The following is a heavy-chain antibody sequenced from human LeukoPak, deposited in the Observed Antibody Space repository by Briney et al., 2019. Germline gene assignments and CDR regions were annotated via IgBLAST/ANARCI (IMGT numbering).Heavy chain of an antibody. CDR3: ARNYYDSSGYYFDY. D-gene: IGHD3-22*01. CDR2: IDWDDDK. J-gene: IGHJ4*02. Sequence: SGPTLVNPTPTLTLTCTFSGFSLSPRGMCVSWIRQPPVKALEWLARIDWDDDKYYSTSLKTRLTISKDTSKNQVVLTMTNMDPVDTATYYCARNYYDSSGYYFDYWGQGTLVTVSS. CDR1: GFSLSPRGMC. V-gene: IGHV2-70*11.